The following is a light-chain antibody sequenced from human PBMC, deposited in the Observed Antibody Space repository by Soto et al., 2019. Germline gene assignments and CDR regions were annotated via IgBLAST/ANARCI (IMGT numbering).Light chain of an antibody. J-gene: IGKJ4*01. CDR3: LQYNSYTVT. CDR1: QSISYW. CDR2: KAS. Sequence: IQMTQSPSTLSASVGDRVTITCRASQSISYWLAWYQQKPGKVPEVLIYKASSLGSGVPPRFSGSGSGTEFTLTISSLQPDDFATYYCLQYNSYTVTFGGGTRVEIK. V-gene: IGKV1-5*03.